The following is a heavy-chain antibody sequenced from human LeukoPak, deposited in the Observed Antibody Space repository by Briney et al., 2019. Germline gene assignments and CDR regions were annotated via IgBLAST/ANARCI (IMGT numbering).Heavy chain of an antibody. CDR1: GSIFTSYW. D-gene: IGHD2-8*01. Sequence: KPGGSLKISCQGPGSIFTSYWIGGARRLPGKGLEGMGIIYPGDSDTRYGPSFQGQVTISADKSISTAYQQWRSLRSSDTAMYYCARGGDIVLLIDATPSDYWGQGTLVTVSS. J-gene: IGHJ4*02. V-gene: IGHV5-51*01. CDR2: IYPGDSDT. CDR3: ARGGDIVLLIDATPSDY.